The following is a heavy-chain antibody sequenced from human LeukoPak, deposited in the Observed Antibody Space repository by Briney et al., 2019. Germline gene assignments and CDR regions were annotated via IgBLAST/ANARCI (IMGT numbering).Heavy chain of an antibody. J-gene: IGHJ4*02. V-gene: IGHV3-23*01. CDR2: ISGGGGNT. CDR1: GFTFNNFA. Sequence: GASLRLSCAASGFTFNNFAMSWVRQAPGKGLEWVSGISGGGGNTHYADSVKGRFTISRDNSKNTLYLQMNSLRAEDTAVYYCAKGLRGSSYDYWGQGTLVTVSS. D-gene: IGHD6-13*01. CDR3: AKGLRGSSYDY.